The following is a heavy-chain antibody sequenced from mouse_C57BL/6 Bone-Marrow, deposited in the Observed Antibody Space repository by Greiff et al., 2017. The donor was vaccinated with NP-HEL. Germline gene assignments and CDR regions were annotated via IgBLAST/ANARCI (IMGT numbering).Heavy chain of an antibody. J-gene: IGHJ1*03. D-gene: IGHD1-1*01. V-gene: IGHV6-6*01. Sequence: EVKVEESGGGLVQPGGSMKLSCAASGFTFSDAWMDWVRQSPEKGLEWVAEIRNKANNHATYYAESVKGRFTISRDDSKSSVYLQMNSLRAEDTGIYYCTRLIYYYGSSFYWYFDVWGTGTTVTVSS. CDR1: GFTFSDAW. CDR2: IRNKANNHAT. CDR3: TRLIYYYGSSFYWYFDV.